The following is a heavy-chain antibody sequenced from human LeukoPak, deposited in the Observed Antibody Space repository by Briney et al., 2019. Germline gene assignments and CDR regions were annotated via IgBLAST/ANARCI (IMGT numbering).Heavy chain of an antibody. Sequence: GASVKVSCKASGYTFTSYGISWVRQAPGQGLEWMGWISAYNGNTNYAQKLQGRVTMTTDTSTSTAYMELRSLRSDDTAVYYCARVLRGGYYDSSGYHLLGAFDIWGQGTMVTVSS. CDR3: ARVLRGGYYDSSGYHLLGAFDI. CDR2: ISAYNGNT. CDR1: GYTFTSYG. D-gene: IGHD3-22*01. V-gene: IGHV1-18*01. J-gene: IGHJ3*02.